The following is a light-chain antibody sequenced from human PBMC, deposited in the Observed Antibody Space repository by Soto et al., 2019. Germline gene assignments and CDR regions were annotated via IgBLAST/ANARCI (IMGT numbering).Light chain of an antibody. Sequence: QSALTQPASVSGSPGQSITISCTGTSSDVGGYNYVSWYQQYPGKAPKLMIYEVSNRPSGISNRFSGSKSDNTASLTISGVQAEDEADYYCSSYTSSSTLVVFGGGTKLTVL. V-gene: IGLV2-14*01. CDR1: SSDVGGYNY. CDR3: SSYTSSSTLVV. CDR2: EVS. J-gene: IGLJ2*01.